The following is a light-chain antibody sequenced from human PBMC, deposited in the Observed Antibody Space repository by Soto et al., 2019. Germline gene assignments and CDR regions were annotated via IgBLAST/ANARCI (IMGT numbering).Light chain of an antibody. V-gene: IGKV1-39*01. CDR1: QSISNH. CDR2: AAS. Sequence: DIQMTQSPSSLSASVEDRVIITCRASQSISNHLNWYQQKPGKAPKLLIFAASSLQSGVPSRFSGSRSGPDFTLTISSLQPEDFAVYYCQQYGDSLPYTFGQGTKLEIK. J-gene: IGKJ2*01. CDR3: QQYGDSLPYT.